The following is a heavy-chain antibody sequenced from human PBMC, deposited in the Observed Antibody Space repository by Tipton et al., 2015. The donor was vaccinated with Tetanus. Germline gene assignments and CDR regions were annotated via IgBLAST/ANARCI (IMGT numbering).Heavy chain of an antibody. V-gene: IGHV4-39*01. J-gene: IGHJ4*02. CDR1: GVSIRSSIYF. Sequence: GLVKPSETLSLTCAVSGVSIRSSIYFWGWIRQPPGKGLEWIGHIFYTGSSHYNPSFESRVTISVDTSKNQFSLNLSSMTAADTAVYFCARGGTMVHGVILQDHFYYWGQGTLVTVSS. CDR2: IFYTGSS. D-gene: IGHD3-10*01. CDR3: ARGGTMVHGVILQDHFYY.